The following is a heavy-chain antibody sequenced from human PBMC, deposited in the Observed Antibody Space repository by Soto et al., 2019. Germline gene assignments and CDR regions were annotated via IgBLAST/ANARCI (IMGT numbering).Heavy chain of an antibody. CDR2: ISYDGSNK. CDR3: ARSDIVATIWGAFDI. V-gene: IGHV3-30-3*01. D-gene: IGHD5-12*01. Sequence: GGSLRLSCAASGFTFSSYAMHWVRQAPGKGLEWVAVISYDGSNKYYADSVKGRFTISRDKSKNTLYLQMNSLRAEDTAVYYCARSDIVATIWGAFDIWGQGTMVTVS. J-gene: IGHJ3*02. CDR1: GFTFSSYA.